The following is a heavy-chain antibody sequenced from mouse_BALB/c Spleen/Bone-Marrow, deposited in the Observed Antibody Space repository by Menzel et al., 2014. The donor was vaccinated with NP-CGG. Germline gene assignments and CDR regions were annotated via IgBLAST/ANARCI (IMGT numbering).Heavy chain of an antibody. CDR1: GYSFTGYI. Sequence: EVQLVESGPELVKPGALMKISCKTSGYSFTGYIMNWVKQSHGKNLEWIGLINPYNGGTSYNQKFKGKATLTVDKSSSTAYMELFSLTSEDSAVYYCASYCGSSWYFDVWGAGTTATVSS. D-gene: IGHD1-1*01. V-gene: IGHV1-37*01. CDR2: INPYNGGT. CDR3: ASYCGSSWYFDV. J-gene: IGHJ1*01.